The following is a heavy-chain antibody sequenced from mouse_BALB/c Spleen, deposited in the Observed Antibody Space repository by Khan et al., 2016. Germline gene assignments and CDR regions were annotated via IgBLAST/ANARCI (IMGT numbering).Heavy chain of an antibody. V-gene: IGHV6-6*01. Sequence: EVKLEESGGGLVQPGGSMKLSCAASGFTFSDAWVDWVRQSPEKGLEWIAEVRTKANNHPTYYAESVQGRFTISRADSKSSVHLQMNSLRAEETGIYYCTNYFDYWGHGTTLTVSS. CDR2: VRTKANNHPT. CDR3: TNYFDY. J-gene: IGHJ2*01. CDR1: GFTFSDAW.